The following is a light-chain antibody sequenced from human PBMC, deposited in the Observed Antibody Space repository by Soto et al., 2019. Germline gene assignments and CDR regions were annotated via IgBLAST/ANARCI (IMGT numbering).Light chain of an antibody. CDR2: GEA. CDR1: QSVFSS. J-gene: IGKJ1*01. V-gene: IGKV3-15*01. Sequence: EIVMTQSPATLSVSPGERATLSCRASQSVFSSQAWYQQKPRQAPRLLIIGEATRATGIPARFRGSGSGTDFTISISSLEHEDFAVYYCQQRTDRPPWTFGQGTKVDIK. CDR3: QQRTDRPPWT.